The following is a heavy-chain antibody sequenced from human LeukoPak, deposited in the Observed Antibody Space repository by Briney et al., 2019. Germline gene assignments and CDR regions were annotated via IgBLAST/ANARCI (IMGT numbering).Heavy chain of an antibody. CDR2: IYHSGST. Sequence: SETLSLTCIVSDYSISSGYYWGWIRQPPGKGLEWIGSIYHSGSTYYNPSLKSRVTISVDTSNNQFSLKLSSVTAADTAVYYCARPLVGATGTLEAFDHWGQGTLVTVSS. V-gene: IGHV4-38-2*02. D-gene: IGHD1-26*01. CDR3: ARPLVGATGTLEAFDH. CDR1: DYSISSGYY. J-gene: IGHJ4*02.